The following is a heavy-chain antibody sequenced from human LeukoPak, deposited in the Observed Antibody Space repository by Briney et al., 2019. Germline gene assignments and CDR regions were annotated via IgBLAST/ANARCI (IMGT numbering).Heavy chain of an antibody. CDR1: GFTFSSYG. J-gene: IGHJ3*02. D-gene: IGHD3-10*01. CDR2: IWYDGSNK. V-gene: IGHV3-33*01. CDR3: ARGTWFGATVAFDI. Sequence: GRSLTLSCAASGFTFSSYGMDWVRQAQGKGLGWVAVIWYDGSNKYYADSVKGRFTISRDNSKNTLYLQMNSLRAEDTAVYYCARGTWFGATVAFDIWGQGTMVTVSS.